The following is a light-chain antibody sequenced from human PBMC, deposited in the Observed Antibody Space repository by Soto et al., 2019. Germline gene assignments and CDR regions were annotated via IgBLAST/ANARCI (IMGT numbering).Light chain of an antibody. Sequence: QSALTQPASVSGSPGQPITISCTGTSTDVGRYNYVSWYQQHPGKAPKLMIYDVANRPSGVSNRFSGSKSGITASLTISGLQAEDEADYYCSSYTTSSTYVFRTGTKLTVL. CDR3: SSYTTSSTYV. CDR1: STDVGRYNY. V-gene: IGLV2-14*01. CDR2: DVA. J-gene: IGLJ1*01.